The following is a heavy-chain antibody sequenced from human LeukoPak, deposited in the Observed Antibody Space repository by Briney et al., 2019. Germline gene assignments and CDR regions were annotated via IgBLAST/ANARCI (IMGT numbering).Heavy chain of an antibody. D-gene: IGHD3-10*01. CDR2: VSASNGHT. J-gene: IGHJ4*02. CDR3: ARRGGSYYNY. V-gene: IGHV1-18*01. CDR1: GFSLDTYG. Sequence: ASVKVSCKASGFSLDTYGVHWVRQAPGQGLEWMGRVSASNGHTLYVQKPQGRVTMTTDTSTSTAYMELTSLRSDDTAVYYCARRGGSYYNYWGQGTLVTVSS.